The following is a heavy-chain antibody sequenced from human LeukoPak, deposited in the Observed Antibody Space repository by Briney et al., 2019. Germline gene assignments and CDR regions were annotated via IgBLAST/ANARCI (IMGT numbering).Heavy chain of an antibody. CDR2: ISYSGST. D-gene: IGHD6-6*01. Sequence: SETLSLTCAVSGGSISAYYWSWIRQPPGKGLEWIGYISYSGSTNYNPSLKSRVTISVDTSKNQFSLKLSSVTAADTAVYYCARLGRHSSSSGYYYYGMDVWGQGTTVTVSS. J-gene: IGHJ6*02. V-gene: IGHV4-59*08. CDR3: ARLGRHSSSSGYYYYGMDV. CDR1: GGSISAYY.